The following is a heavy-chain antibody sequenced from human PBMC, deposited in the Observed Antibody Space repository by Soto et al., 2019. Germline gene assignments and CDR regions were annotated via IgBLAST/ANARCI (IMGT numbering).Heavy chain of an antibody. CDR1: GFTFSSYW. D-gene: IGHD2-2*01. CDR3: ARADCSSTSCHYTDAFDI. V-gene: IGHV3-74*01. Sequence: GGSLRLSCAASGFTFSSYWMHWVRQAPGKGLVWVSRINSDGSSTSYADSVKGRFTISRDNAKNTLYLQMNSLRAEDTAVYYCARADCSSTSCHYTDAFDIWGQGPMGTVSS. J-gene: IGHJ3*02. CDR2: INSDGSST.